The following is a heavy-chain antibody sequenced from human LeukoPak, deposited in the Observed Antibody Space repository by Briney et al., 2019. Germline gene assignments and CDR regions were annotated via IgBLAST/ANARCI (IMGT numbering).Heavy chain of an antibody. CDR3: AKEDDYGDLDY. J-gene: IGHJ4*02. CDR2: IYSDGST. V-gene: IGHV3-53*01. Sequence: GGSLRLSCAASRFTVSDKYMSWVRQAPGKGLEWVSVIYSDGSTYYADSVKGRFTISRDNSKNTLYLQMNSLRAEDTAVYYCAKEDDYGDLDYWGQGTLVTVSS. CDR1: RFTVSDKY. D-gene: IGHD4-17*01.